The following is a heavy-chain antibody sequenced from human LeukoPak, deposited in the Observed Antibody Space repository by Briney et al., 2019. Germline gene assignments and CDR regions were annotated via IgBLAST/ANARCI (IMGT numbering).Heavy chain of an antibody. V-gene: IGHV3-13*01. CDR1: GFTFSSYD. CDR3: ARGGVYDFWSGYFDY. Sequence: GGSLRLSCAASGFTFSSYDMHWVRQATGKGLEWVSAIGTAGDTYYPGSVKGRFTISRENAKNSLYLQMNSLRAEDTAVYYCARGGVYDFWSGYFDYWGQGTLVTVSS. D-gene: IGHD3-3*01. CDR2: IGTAGDT. J-gene: IGHJ4*02.